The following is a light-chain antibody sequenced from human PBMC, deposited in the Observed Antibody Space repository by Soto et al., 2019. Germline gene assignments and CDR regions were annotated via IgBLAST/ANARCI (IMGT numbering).Light chain of an antibody. Sequence: IQLTQSPSFLSACVGDRVTITCRASQGINIFLAWFQQKPGKAPNLLISAASTLQSGVPSRFSGSGSETEFTLTITSLQPEDSATYYCQQRNSYPRTFGQGTKVDIK. CDR3: QQRNSYPRT. CDR1: QGINIF. CDR2: AAS. J-gene: IGKJ2*01. V-gene: IGKV1-9*01.